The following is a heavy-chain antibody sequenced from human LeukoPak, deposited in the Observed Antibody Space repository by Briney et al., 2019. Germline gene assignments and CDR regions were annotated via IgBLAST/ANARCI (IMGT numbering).Heavy chain of an antibody. CDR1: GFTLSTYV. D-gene: IGHD3-22*01. CDR3: ARDVSSGYLGFYY. V-gene: IGHV3-33*01. CDR2: IWNDGSEK. Sequence: GRSLRLSCAASGFTLSTYVLQWVRQAPGKGLEWVAVIWNDGSEKYYGDSVKGRFTISRDNSKNTLYLQMNSLRAEDTAVYYCARDVSSGYLGFYYWDQGTLVTVSS. J-gene: IGHJ4*02.